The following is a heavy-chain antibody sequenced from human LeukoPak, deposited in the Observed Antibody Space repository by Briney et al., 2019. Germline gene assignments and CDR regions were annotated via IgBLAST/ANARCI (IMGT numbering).Heavy chain of an antibody. CDR2: INHSGST. V-gene: IGHV4-34*01. J-gene: IGHJ4*02. Sequence: SETLSLTCAVYGGSFSGYYWSWIRQPPGKGLEWIGEINHSGSTNYNPSLKSRVTILVDTSKNQFSLKLSSVTAADTAVYYYARGSIVGAYFEFWGQGTLVTVSS. D-gene: IGHD1-26*01. CDR3: ARGSIVGAYFEF. CDR1: GGSFSGYY.